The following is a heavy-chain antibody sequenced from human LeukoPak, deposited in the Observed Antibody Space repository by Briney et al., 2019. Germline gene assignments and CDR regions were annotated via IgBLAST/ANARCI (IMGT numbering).Heavy chain of an antibody. J-gene: IGHJ3*02. Sequence: GASVKASCNASAYTFTSNDIHWVRQAPGQGLEWMGIINPSGGSTSYAQKFPGRVTMTRDTSTSTVYMELSSLRSEDTAVYYCARFASLYSRSWYYAFDIWGQGTMVTVSS. CDR1: AYTFTSND. D-gene: IGHD6-13*01. CDR3: ARFASLYSRSWYYAFDI. V-gene: IGHV1-46*01. CDR2: INPSGGST.